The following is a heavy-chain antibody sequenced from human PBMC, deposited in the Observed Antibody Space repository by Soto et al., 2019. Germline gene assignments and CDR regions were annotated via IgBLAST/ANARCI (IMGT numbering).Heavy chain of an antibody. CDR1: GFTVSSNY. CDR2: IYSGGST. D-gene: IGHD1-26*01. V-gene: IGHV3-53*01. CDR3: ARLNSGSYVDY. Sequence: PGGSLRLSCAASGFTVSSNYMTWVRQAPGKGLEWVSVIYSGGSTYYADSVKGRFTISRDNSKNTLYLQMNSLRAEDTAVYYCARLNSGSYVDYWRQGTLVTVSS. J-gene: IGHJ4*02.